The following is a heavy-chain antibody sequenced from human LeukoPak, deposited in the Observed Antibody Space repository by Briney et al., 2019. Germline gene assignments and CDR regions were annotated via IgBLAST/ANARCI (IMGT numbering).Heavy chain of an antibody. J-gene: IGHJ5*02. CDR2: ISAYNGNT. Sequence: ASVKVSCKASGYTFTSYGISWVRQAPGQGLEWMGWISAYNGNTNYAQKLQGRVTVTTDTSTSTAYMELRSLRSDDTAVYYCARYYYDSSGYYSWFDPWGQGTLVTVSS. D-gene: IGHD3-22*01. CDR3: ARYYYDSSGYYSWFDP. V-gene: IGHV1-18*01. CDR1: GYTFTSYG.